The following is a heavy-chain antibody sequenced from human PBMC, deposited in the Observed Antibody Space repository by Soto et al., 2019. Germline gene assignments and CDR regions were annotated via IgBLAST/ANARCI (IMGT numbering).Heavy chain of an antibody. CDR3: ARDSERYFDL. J-gene: IGHJ2*01. D-gene: IGHD1-26*01. V-gene: IGHV3-33*01. Sequence: QVQLVESGGGVVQPGRSLRLSCAASGFTFSSYGMHWVRQAPGKGLEWVAAIWYDGSNKYYADSVKGRFTISRDNSKNTLYLQMNSLRAEDTAVYYCARDSERYFDLWGRGTLVTVSS. CDR1: GFTFSSYG. CDR2: IWYDGSNK.